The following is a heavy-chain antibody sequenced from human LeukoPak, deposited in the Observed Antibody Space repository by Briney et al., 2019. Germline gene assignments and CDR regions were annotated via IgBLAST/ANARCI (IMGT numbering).Heavy chain of an antibody. CDR1: GFTFSDYY. V-gene: IGHV3-11*01. D-gene: IGHD3-22*01. CDR3: ARDRHREHYYDSSGYPDY. Sequence: TGGSLRLSCAASGFTFSDYYMSWIRQAPGKGLEWVSYISSSGSTIYYADSVKGRFTISRDNAKNSLYLQMNSLRAEDTAVYYCARDRHREHYYDSSGYPDYWGQGTLVTVSS. J-gene: IGHJ4*02. CDR2: ISSSGSTI.